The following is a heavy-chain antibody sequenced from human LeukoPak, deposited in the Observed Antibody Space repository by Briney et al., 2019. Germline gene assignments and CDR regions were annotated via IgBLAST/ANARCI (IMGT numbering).Heavy chain of an antibody. J-gene: IGHJ4*02. CDR2: ICGSGGCT. CDR3: AKTTVGYSSGRYPGWPADC. D-gene: IGHD6-19*01. CDR1: GFTFNTYA. V-gene: IGHV3-23*01. Sequence: GGSLILSCAASGFTFNTYAIYLVRQAPGKGVEWVSVICGSGGCTYYADSVKVRFTISRDNSKTQVYLQMNSLTADATAVYYCAKTTVGYSSGRYPGWPADCWGQGTLVTVSP.